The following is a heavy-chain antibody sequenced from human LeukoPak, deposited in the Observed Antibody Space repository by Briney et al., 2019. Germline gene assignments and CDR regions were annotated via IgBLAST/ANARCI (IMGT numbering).Heavy chain of an antibody. J-gene: IGHJ6*02. D-gene: IGHD6-19*01. CDR3: ARGGGSSGWYRNLGYYGMDV. V-gene: IGHV3-53*04. Sequence: PGGSLRLSCAASGFTVSSNHMSWVRQAPGKGLEWVSVIYSGGSTYYADSVKGRFTISRHNSKNTLYLQMNSLRAEDTAVYYCARGGGSSGWYRNLGYYGMDVWGQGTTVTVSS. CDR1: GFTVSSNH. CDR2: IYSGGST.